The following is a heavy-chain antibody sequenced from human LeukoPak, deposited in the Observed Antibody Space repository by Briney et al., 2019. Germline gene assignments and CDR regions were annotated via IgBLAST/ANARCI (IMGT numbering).Heavy chain of an antibody. V-gene: IGHV4-38-2*01. D-gene: IGHD4/OR15-4a*01. CDR3: ARQGDDYGAMDY. CDR1: GYSISTAYY. Sequence: SETLSLTCAVSGYSISTAYYWGWIRQPPGEGLEWIGTIYHTGTTSYNSSLESRVTMSVDTSKNQFSLKLSSVTAADAAIYYCARQGDDYGAMDYWGRGTLVSVSS. J-gene: IGHJ4*02. CDR2: IYHTGTT.